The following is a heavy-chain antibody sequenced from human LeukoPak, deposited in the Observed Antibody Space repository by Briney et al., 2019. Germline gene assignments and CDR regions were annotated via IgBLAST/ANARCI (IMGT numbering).Heavy chain of an antibody. J-gene: IGHJ4*02. CDR1: GFTFSSYS. D-gene: IGHD7-27*01. Sequence: GGSLRLSCAASGFTFSSYSMNWVRQAPGKGLEWVSSISSSSSYIYYADSVKGRFTISRDNSKNTLYLQMNSLRAEDTAVYYCTFNWGWNYYFDYWGQGTLVTVSS. CDR3: TFNWGWNYYFDY. V-gene: IGHV3-21*04. CDR2: ISSSSSYI.